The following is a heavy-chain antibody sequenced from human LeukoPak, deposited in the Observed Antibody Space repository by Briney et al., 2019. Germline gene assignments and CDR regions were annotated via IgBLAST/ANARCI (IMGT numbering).Heavy chain of an antibody. V-gene: IGHV4-34*01. CDR2: INHSGST. CDR3: ARGGMVRATIDS. CDR1: GGSFSGYY. D-gene: IGHD3-10*01. J-gene: IGHJ4*02. Sequence: SETLSVTCAVYGGSFSGYYWSWIRQPPGKGLEWIGEINHSGSTNYNPSLKSRVTISVATSTNQFSRKLSFVTAADTAVYYCARGGMVRATIDSWGQGNLVTVSS.